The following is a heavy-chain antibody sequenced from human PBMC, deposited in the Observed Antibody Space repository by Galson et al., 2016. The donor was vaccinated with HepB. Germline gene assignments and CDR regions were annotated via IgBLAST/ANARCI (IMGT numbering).Heavy chain of an antibody. CDR3: ARGGYDGYEIDY. V-gene: IGHV3-74*01. Sequence: SLRLSCAASGFTFDDYTMHWVRQPPGKGLVWVSRINSDGSRRTYADSVKGRFTISRDNARNTPYLQMDSLRAEDTAVYYCARGGYDGYEIDYWGQGTLVTVAS. CDR2: INSDGSRR. J-gene: IGHJ4*02. D-gene: IGHD5-12*01. CDR1: GFTFDDYT.